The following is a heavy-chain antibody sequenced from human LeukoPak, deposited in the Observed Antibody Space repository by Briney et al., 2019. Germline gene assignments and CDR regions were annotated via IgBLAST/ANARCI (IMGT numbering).Heavy chain of an antibody. CDR2: IIPIFGTA. J-gene: IGHJ3*02. D-gene: IGHD3-22*01. Sequence: ASVKVSCKASGGTFISYAISWVRQAPGQGLEWMGGIIPIFGTANYAQKFQGRVTMTRDMSTSTVYMELSRMRSEDTAVYYCARGVHKFYYDSSDYQPYAFDIWGQGTMVTISS. CDR3: ARGVHKFYYDSSDYQPYAFDI. CDR1: GGTFISYA. V-gene: IGHV1-69*05.